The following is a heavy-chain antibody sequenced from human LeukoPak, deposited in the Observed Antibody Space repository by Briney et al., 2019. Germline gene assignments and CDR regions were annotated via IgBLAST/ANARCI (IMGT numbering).Heavy chain of an antibody. V-gene: IGHV4-38-2*02. J-gene: IGHJ5*02. Sequence: SETLSLTCTVSFYSISSGYYWGWIRQPPGKGLEWIGNIYHTGNTYYNPSLKSRVTISVDTSKNQFSLKLSSVTAADTAVYYCAIKHYGWFDPWGQGTLVTVSS. D-gene: IGHD3-16*01. CDR2: IYHTGNT. CDR3: AIKHYGWFDP. CDR1: FYSISSGYY.